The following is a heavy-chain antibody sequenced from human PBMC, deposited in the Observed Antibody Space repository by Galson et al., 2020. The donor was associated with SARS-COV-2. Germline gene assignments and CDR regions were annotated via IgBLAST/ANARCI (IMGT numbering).Heavy chain of an antibody. CDR3: ASGPVAGSGE. V-gene: IGHV4-61*02. CDR1: GGSISGTSYY. D-gene: IGHD6-19*01. CDR2: IHSSGST. J-gene: IGHJ4*02. Sequence: SETLSLTCAVSGGSISGTSYYWSWIRQPAGKGLEWIGRIHSSGSTNYNPSLKSRVTISIGTSKNQFSLRLSSVTAADTAIYYCASGPVAGSGEWGQGTLVTVSS.